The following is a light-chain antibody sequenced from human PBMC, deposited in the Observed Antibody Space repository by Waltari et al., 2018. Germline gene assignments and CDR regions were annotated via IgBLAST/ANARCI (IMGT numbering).Light chain of an antibody. CDR1: SGHIDTA. J-gene: IGLJ3*02. V-gene: IGLV4-69*01. CDR2: VNSDGSH. Sequence: QLVLTQPPSPSASLGASVKLTPTLTSGHIDTAFACHKQQQRNGPGYLMMVNSDGSHKKGDGIPDCFSCSSAAAKRFLTSSSRQYEDVADYFCQTWGLGIEVFGGGTKLTVL. CDR3: QTWGLGIEV.